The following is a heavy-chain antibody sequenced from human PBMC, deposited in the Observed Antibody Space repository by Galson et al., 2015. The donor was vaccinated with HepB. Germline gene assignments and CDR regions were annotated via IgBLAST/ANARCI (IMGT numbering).Heavy chain of an antibody. CDR2: ISGSSSYI. V-gene: IGHV3-21*01. D-gene: IGHD3-10*01. Sequence: SLRLSCAASGFTFSSYAMSWVRQAPGKGLEWVSSISGSSSYIYYADSVKGRFTISRDNANNLLYLQMNSLRAEDTAVFYCARGNNYSGSGSQYYFDYWGQGTLVTVSS. CDR3: ARGNNYSGSGSQYYFDY. CDR1: GFTFSSYA. J-gene: IGHJ4*02.